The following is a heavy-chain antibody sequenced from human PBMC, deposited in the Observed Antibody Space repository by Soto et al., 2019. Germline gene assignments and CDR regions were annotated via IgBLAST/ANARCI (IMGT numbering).Heavy chain of an antibody. CDR2: IWYDGSNK. CDR3: ARDSIFGVVPIYGMDV. J-gene: IGHJ6*02. CDR1: GFTFSSYG. D-gene: IGHD3-3*01. Sequence: PGGSLRLSCAASGFTFSSYGMHWVRQAPGKGLEWVAVIWYDGSNKYYADSVKGRFTISRDNSRNTLYLQMNSLRAEDTAVYYCARDSIFGVVPIYGMDVWGQGTTVTVS. V-gene: IGHV3-33*01.